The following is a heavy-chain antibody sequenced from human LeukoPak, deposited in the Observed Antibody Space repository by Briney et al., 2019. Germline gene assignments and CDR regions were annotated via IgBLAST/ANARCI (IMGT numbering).Heavy chain of an antibody. CDR2: INPNSGGT. CDR3: ARAEGGATDFDY. D-gene: IGHD1-26*01. CDR1: GYAFTGYY. J-gene: IGHJ4*02. Sequence: ASVKVSCKASGYAFTGYYMHWVRQAPGQGLEWMGWINPNSGGTNYAQKFQGRVTMTRDTSISTAYMELSRLRSDDTAVYYCARAEGGATDFDYWGQGTLVTVSS. V-gene: IGHV1-2*02.